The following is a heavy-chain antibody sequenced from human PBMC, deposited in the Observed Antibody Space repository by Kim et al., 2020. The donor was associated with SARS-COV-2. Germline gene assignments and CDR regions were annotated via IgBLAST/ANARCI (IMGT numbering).Heavy chain of an antibody. D-gene: IGHD2-8*02. CDR2: IYYSGST. V-gene: IGHV4-59*01. J-gene: IGHJ6*02. CDR3: ARDNTGWGYYYGMDV. Sequence: SETLSLTCTVSGGSISSYYWSWIRQPPGKGLEWIGYIYYSGSTNYNPSLKSRVTISVDTSKNQFSLKLSSVTAADTAVYYCARDNTGWGYYYGMDVWGQGTTVTVSS. CDR1: GGSISSYY.